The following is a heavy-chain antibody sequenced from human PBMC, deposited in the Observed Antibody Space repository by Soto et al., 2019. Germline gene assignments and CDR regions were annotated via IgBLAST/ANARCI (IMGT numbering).Heavy chain of an antibody. J-gene: IGHJ4*02. CDR1: GFTFSSYS. V-gene: IGHV3-21*01. CDR3: ASHDYGDYSPFDY. CDR2: ISSSSSYI. D-gene: IGHD4-17*01. Sequence: KSGGSLRLSCAASGFTFSSYSMNWVRQAPGKGLEWVSSISSSSSYIYYADSVKGRFTISRDNAKNSLYLQMNSLRAEDTAVYYCASHDYGDYSPFDYWGQGTLVTVSS.